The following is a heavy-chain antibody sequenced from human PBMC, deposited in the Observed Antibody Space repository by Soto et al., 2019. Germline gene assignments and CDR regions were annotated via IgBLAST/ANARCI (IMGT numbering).Heavy chain of an antibody. Sequence: QVRLVESGGGVVQPGRSMRLSCAASGFNFGVFGRHWVRQAPGKGLEWLSVLSYEGSEEYYADSVRGRFTISRDNSKNTLFLQMDSLRVDDTGVYYCALTRRSSLLEVAGPGFEYWGQGTLVTVS. V-gene: IGHV3-30*03. CDR3: ALTRRSSLLEVAGPGFEY. D-gene: IGHD6-19*01. J-gene: IGHJ4*02. CDR1: GFNFGVFG. CDR2: LSYEGSEE.